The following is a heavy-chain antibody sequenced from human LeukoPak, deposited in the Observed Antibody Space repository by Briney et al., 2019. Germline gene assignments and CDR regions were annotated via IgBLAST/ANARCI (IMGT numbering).Heavy chain of an antibody. V-gene: IGHV1-2*02. CDR2: INPNGGVT. CDR1: GYTFSGYY. D-gene: IGHD5-24*01. CDR3: ARDGGDGYNFYH. Sequence: ASVKVSCKASGYTFSGYYMHWLRQAPGQGLEWMGWINPNGGVTNYAQKFQGRVTMTRDTSISTAYMELSRLSSDETAVYYCARDGGDGYNFYHWGQGTLVTVSS. J-gene: IGHJ4*02.